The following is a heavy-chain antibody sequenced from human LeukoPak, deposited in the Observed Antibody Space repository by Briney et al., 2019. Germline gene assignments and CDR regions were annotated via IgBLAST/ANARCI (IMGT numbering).Heavy chain of an antibody. J-gene: IGHJ4*02. D-gene: IGHD6-19*01. Sequence: PGGSLRLSCAASGFTVSSNYMSWVRQAPGKGLEWVSAISGSGGSTYYADSVKGRFTISRDNSKNTLYLQMNSLRAEDTAVYYCAKDPSGWYYFDYWGQGTLVTVSS. V-gene: IGHV3-23*01. CDR1: GFTVSSNY. CDR2: ISGSGGST. CDR3: AKDPSGWYYFDY.